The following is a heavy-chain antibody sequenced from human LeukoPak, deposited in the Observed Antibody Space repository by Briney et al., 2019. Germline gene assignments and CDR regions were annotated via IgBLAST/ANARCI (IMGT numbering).Heavy chain of an antibody. D-gene: IGHD6-19*01. CDR2: INSDGSST. V-gene: IGHV3-74*01. Sequence: GGSLRLSCAASGFTFSSYWMHWVRQAPGKGLVWVSRINSDGSSTSYADSVKGRFTISRDDSKNTLYLQMNSLRPEDTAVYYCARDLSTITVAGTSWYDYWGQGTLVTVSA. J-gene: IGHJ4*02. CDR1: GFTFSSYW. CDR3: ARDLSTITVAGTSWYDY.